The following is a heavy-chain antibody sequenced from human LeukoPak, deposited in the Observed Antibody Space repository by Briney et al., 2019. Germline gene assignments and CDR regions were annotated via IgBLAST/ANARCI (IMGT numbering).Heavy chain of an antibody. CDR3: ARGDDSSGYYPPDY. CDR2: INPNNGGT. J-gene: IGHJ4*02. CDR1: GYTFTGYY. D-gene: IGHD3-22*01. Sequence: GASVKVSCKASGYTFTGYYMHWVRQAPGQGLEWMGWINPNNGGTNYAQKFQGRVTMTRDTSISTAYMELSRLRSDDTAVYYCARGDDSSGYYPPDYWGQGTLVTVSS. V-gene: IGHV1-2*02.